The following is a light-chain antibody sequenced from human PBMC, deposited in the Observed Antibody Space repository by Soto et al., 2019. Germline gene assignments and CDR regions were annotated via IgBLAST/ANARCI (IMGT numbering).Light chain of an antibody. CDR1: TGAVTASHY. CDR2: DTS. CDR3: LLSHSDHRV. V-gene: IGLV7-46*01. J-gene: IGLJ7*01. Sequence: QAVVTQEPSLTVSPGGTVTLTCDSSTGAVTASHYPFWFQQKPGQAPRTLIFDTSDKSSWTPARFSGSLLGGKAALTLSGAQPEDEAEYYCLLSHSDHRVFGGGTQLTVL.